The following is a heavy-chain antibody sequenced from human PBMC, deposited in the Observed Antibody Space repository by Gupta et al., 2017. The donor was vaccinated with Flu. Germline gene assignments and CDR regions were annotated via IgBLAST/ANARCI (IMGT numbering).Heavy chain of an antibody. CDR2: KNEVGSVK. CDR1: GLNCKTYW. J-gene: IGHJ4*02. Sequence: EEYVVDSGGALVQTGGPLRLSCVVSGLNCKTYWMGWMRQVPGKGMEGVANKNEVGSVKNYLASVKGRFVISITNAKNSLFLQMNSVRDGDSALYYCIKWGGDWGQGTLVTVSS. V-gene: IGHV3-7*02. D-gene: IGHD3-16*01. CDR3: IKWGGD.